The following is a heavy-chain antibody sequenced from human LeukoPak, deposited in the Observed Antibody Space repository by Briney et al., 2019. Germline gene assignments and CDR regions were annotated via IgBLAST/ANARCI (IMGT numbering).Heavy chain of an antibody. CDR2: INRSGST. V-gene: IGHV4-34*01. CDR1: GGSFSGYF. Sequence: SETLSHTCAVYGGSFSGYFWSWLRPPPGKGLEWIGEINRSGSTNYNPSLKSRVTISVDTSKHQFSLKLSSVTAADTAVYYCARGLRAAAGTSYLCYPWGQGTLVTVSS. D-gene: IGHD6-13*01. CDR3: ARGLRAAAGTSYLCYP. J-gene: IGHJ5*02.